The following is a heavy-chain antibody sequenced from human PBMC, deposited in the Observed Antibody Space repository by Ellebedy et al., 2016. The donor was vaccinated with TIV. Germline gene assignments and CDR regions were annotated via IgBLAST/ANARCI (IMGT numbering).Heavy chain of an antibody. CDR1: GFMFSDYT. J-gene: IGHJ4*02. Sequence: GGSLRLSCAASGFMFSDYTMHWVRQAPGKGLEWVAVTSDDETAKHYADSVKGRFTISRDNSRRTLYLQMNSLRAEDTAMYYCARGTEITSFVVDYWGQGTLVTVSS. CDR2: TSDDETAK. CDR3: ARGTEITSFVVDY. D-gene: IGHD2/OR15-2a*01. V-gene: IGHV3-30-3*01.